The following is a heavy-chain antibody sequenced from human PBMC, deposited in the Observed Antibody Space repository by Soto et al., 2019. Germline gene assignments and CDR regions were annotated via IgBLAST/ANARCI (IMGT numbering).Heavy chain of an antibody. CDR3: AHRVLRTVFGLVTTTAIYFDF. CDR1: GFSLTTSGVG. Sequence: QITLKESGPTVVRPTETLTLTCRFSGFSLTTSGVGVGWIRQSPGKAPEWLALIYWDDDKRYSASLKSRLTITKDKSKNQVVLTVSDLDPTDTATYYCAHRVLRTVFGLVTTTAIYFDFWGQGTPVAVSS. CDR2: IYWDDDK. D-gene: IGHD3-3*01. V-gene: IGHV2-5*02. J-gene: IGHJ4*02.